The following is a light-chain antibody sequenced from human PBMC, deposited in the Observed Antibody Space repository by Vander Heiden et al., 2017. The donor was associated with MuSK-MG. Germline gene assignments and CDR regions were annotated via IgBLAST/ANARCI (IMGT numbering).Light chain of an antibody. Sequence: DIVMTPSPDSLPVSLGERATINCKSSQTVLYSSDNKNYLAWYQQKPGQHPKLLIYWASTRESGVPDRFSGSGSGTDFTLTISSLQAEDVAVYYCQQHINVPQTFGQRTKVEIK. CDR1: QTVLYSSDNKNY. J-gene: IGKJ1*01. V-gene: IGKV4-1*01. CDR3: QQHINVPQT. CDR2: WAS.